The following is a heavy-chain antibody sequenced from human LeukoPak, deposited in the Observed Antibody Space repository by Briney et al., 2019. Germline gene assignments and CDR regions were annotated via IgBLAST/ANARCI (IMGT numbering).Heavy chain of an antibody. CDR1: GFIFSSSW. D-gene: IGHD1-7*01. CDR3: ASMFNWNYGKDY. Sequence: GGSLRLSCVASGFIFSSSWMSWVRQAPGKGLEWVANIKQDGSEKDYADSVKGRFTISRDNAKNSLYLQMNSLRAEDTAVYYCASMFNWNYGKDYWGQGTLVTVSS. J-gene: IGHJ4*02. V-gene: IGHV3-7*01. CDR2: IKQDGSEK.